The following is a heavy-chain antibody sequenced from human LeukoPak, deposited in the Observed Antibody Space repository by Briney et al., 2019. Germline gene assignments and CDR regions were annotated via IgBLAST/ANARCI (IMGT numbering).Heavy chain of an antibody. J-gene: IGHJ4*02. Sequence: GGSLRLSRAASGFTFTTYAMHWVRQAPGRGLEYVSAISTDGGGTYYANSVKGRFTISRDNSKNTLYLQMGSLRVEDMAVYYCARYSSGSCYDYWGQGTLVTVSS. D-gene: IGHD6-13*01. CDR2: ISTDGGGT. V-gene: IGHV3-64*01. CDR3: ARYSSGSCYDY. CDR1: GFTFTTYA.